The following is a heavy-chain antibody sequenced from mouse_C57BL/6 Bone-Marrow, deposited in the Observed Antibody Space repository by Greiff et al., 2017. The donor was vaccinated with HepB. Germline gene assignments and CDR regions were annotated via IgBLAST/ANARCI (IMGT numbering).Heavy chain of an antibody. CDR1: GFTFSDYG. J-gene: IGHJ3*01. CDR2: ISNLAYSI. Sequence: EVQLVESGGGLVQPGGSLKLSCAASGFTFSDYGMAWVRQAPRKGPEWVAFISNLAYSIYYADTVTGRFTISRENAKNTLYLQMSRLKSEDTAMYYCARHYSNYPFAYWGQGTLVTVSA. D-gene: IGHD2-5*01. CDR3: ARHYSNYPFAY. V-gene: IGHV5-15*01.